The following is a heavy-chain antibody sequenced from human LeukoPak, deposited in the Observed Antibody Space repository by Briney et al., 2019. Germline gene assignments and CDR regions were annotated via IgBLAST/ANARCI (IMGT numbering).Heavy chain of an antibody. J-gene: IGHJ4*02. CDR1: GYTFTSYG. CDR3: ARDLERYYDLEGRSGY. Sequence: ASVKVSCKTSGYTFTSYGINWVRQAPGQGLEWVGRISAHNGNANYAQKFQGRVTMTTDTLATTAYMELRSLRSDATAVYYCARDLERYYDLEGRSGYWGQGTLVTVSS. D-gene: IGHD3-3*01. CDR2: ISAHNGNA. V-gene: IGHV1-18*01.